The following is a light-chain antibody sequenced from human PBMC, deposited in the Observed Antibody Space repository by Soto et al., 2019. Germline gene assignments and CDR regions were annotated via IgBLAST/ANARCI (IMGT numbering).Light chain of an antibody. CDR1: QSISSW. CDR3: QQGHSGLT. CDR2: DAS. V-gene: IGKV1-5*01. Sequence: DIQMTQSPSTLSASVGDRVTITCRASQSISSWLAWYQQKPGKAPKLLIYDASSLESGVPSRFSGSGSGTEFTLTISSLQPDDFATYYCQQGHSGLTFGGGTKVDIK. J-gene: IGKJ4*01.